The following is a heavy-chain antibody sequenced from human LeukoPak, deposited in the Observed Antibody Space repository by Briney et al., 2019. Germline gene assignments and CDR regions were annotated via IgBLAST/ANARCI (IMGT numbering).Heavy chain of an antibody. D-gene: IGHD6-6*01. CDR1: GGSISSYY. V-gene: IGHV4-59*01. CDR2: IYYSGST. CDR3: ARARGLGSSSIDY. J-gene: IGHJ4*02. Sequence: PSETLSLTCTVSGGSISSYYWSWIRQPPGKGLQWIGYIYYSGSTNYNPSLKSRVTISVDTSKNQFSLKLSSVTAADTAVYYCARARGLGSSSIDYWGQGTLVTVSS.